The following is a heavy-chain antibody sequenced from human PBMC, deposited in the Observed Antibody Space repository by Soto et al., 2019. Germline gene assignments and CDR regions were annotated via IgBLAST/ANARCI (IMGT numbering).Heavy chain of an antibody. D-gene: IGHD3-10*01. CDR3: AKRYGSGSYRDFNSYYGMDI. CDR1: RFTFRNYG. V-gene: IGHV3-23*01. Sequence: GGSLRLSCAASRFTFRNYGMSWVRQGPGKGLEWVSGISPTGEQRFYVDSVKGRFFISRGNSQNTLSLEMSNLRADDTAVYYCAKRYGSGSYRDFNSYYGMDIWGQGTSVTVSS. CDR2: ISPTGEQR. J-gene: IGHJ6*02.